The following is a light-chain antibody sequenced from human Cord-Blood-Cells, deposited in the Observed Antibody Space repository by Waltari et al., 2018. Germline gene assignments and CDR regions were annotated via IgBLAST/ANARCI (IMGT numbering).Light chain of an antibody. Sequence: DIVMTQSPDSLAVSLGERATINCKSSQSVLYSSNNKNYLAWYQQKPGQPPKLLIYWASXXXXXXXXRFSGSGSGTDFTLTISSLQAEDVAVYYCQQYYSTPHTFGQGTKLEIK. J-gene: IGKJ2*01. V-gene: IGKV4-1*01. CDR2: WAS. CDR3: QQYYSTPHT. CDR1: QSVLYSSNNKNY.